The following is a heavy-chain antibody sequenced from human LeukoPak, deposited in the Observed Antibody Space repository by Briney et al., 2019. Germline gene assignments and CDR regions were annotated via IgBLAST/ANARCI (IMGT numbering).Heavy chain of an antibody. Sequence: PGRSLRLSCAASGFTFSNYWMSWVRQAPGKGLEWVANIKPDGSEKYYVDSVKGRFTISRDNAKNSLYLQMNSLRTEDTALYYCARGQQLVYWGQGTLVTVSS. CDR3: ARGQQLVY. V-gene: IGHV3-7*04. CDR1: GFTFSNYW. J-gene: IGHJ4*02. CDR2: IKPDGSEK. D-gene: IGHD6-13*01.